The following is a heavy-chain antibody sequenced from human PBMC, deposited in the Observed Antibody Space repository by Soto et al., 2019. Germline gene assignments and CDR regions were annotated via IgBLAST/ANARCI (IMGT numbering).Heavy chain of an antibody. CDR3: AKDLEITFWGYGINFDY. J-gene: IGHJ4*02. CDR2: ISGSGGST. CDR1: GFTFSSYA. Sequence: EVQLLESGGGLVQPGGSLRLSCAASGFTFSSYAMSWVRQAPGKGLEWVSAISGSGGSTYYADSVKGRFTISRDNSKNTLYLQMNSLRAEDTAVYYCAKDLEITFWGYGINFDYWGQGTLVTVSS. D-gene: IGHD3-16*01. V-gene: IGHV3-23*01.